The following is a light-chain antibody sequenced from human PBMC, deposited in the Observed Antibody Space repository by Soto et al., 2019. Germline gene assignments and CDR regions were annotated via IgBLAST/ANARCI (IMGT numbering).Light chain of an antibody. CDR1: INDVGGYDY. CDR3: CSYTTRSTDV. CDR2: DVS. V-gene: IGLV2-14*01. J-gene: IGLJ1*01. Sequence: QLVLTQPASVSGSPGQSITISCTGTINDVGGYDYVSWYQQHPGKAPKVMIYDVSNRPSGVSNRFSGSKSGNTASLTISGLQAEDEADYYCCSYTTRSTDVFGTGTKLTVL.